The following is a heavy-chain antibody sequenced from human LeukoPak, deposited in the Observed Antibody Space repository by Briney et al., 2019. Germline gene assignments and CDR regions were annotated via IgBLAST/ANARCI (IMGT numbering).Heavy chain of an antibody. CDR2: IYYSGST. D-gene: IGHD3-10*01. V-gene: IGHV4-39*07. Sequence: SETLSLTCTVPGGSISSSSYYWVWIREPPGKGLEWIGSIYYSGSTYYNPSLKSRVTISVDTSKNQFSLKLSSVTAADTAVYYCARDQWFGELPSSIFDYWGQGTLVTVSS. CDR3: ARDQWFGELPSSIFDY. CDR1: GGSISSSSYY. J-gene: IGHJ4*02.